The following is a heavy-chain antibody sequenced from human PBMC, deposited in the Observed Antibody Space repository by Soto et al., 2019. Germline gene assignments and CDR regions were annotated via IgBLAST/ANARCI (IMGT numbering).Heavy chain of an antibody. J-gene: IGHJ1*01. CDR1: GFTFNSHG. Sequence: QVQLVESGGGVVQPEKSLRLSCAASGFTFNSHGMHWVRQAPGKGLEWVAVISFDGTNKYYADSVKGRFTISRDNSKNTLYLHMNSLRDEDTAVYYCVSRVPHGTYGAPYFQHWGQGTLVTVS. V-gene: IGHV3-30*03. CDR3: VSRVPHGTYGAPYFQH. CDR2: ISFDGTNK. D-gene: IGHD1-26*01.